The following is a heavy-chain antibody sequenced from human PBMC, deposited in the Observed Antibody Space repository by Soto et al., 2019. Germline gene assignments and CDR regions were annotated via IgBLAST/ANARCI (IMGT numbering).Heavy chain of an antibody. V-gene: IGHV5-51*01. CDR3: ARQDRYSSGWSPPGY. J-gene: IGHJ4*02. CDR2: IYPGDSDT. CDR1: GYRFTSYW. D-gene: IGHD6-19*01. Sequence: GESLKISCKGSGYRFTSYWIGWVRPMPGKGLEWMGIIYPGDSDTRYSPSFQGQVTISADKSISTAYLQWSSLKASDTAMYYCARQDRYSSGWSPPGYWGQGTLVTVSS.